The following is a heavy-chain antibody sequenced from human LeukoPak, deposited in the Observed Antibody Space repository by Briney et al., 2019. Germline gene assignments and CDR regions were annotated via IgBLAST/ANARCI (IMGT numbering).Heavy chain of an antibody. D-gene: IGHD3-3*01. CDR2: IRSKAYGGTT. J-gene: IGHJ6*03. Sequence: PGRSLRLSCTASGFTFGDYAMSWVRQAPGKGLEWVGFIRSKAYGGTTEYAASVKGRFTISRDDSKSIAYLQMNSLKTEDTAVYYCTRPPYYDFWSGYFTYYYYYMDVWGKGTTVTVSS. V-gene: IGHV3-49*04. CDR3: TRPPYYDFWSGYFTYYYYYMDV. CDR1: GFTFGDYA.